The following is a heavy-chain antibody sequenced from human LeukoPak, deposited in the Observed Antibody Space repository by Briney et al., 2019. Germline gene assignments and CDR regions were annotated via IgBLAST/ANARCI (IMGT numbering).Heavy chain of an antibody. CDR3: ARELLEQWLVLRYYFDY. D-gene: IGHD6-19*01. CDR1: GYTFTSYA. V-gene: IGHV1-3*01. CDR2: INAGNGNT. Sequence: ASVKVSCKASGYTFTSYAMHWVRQAPGQRLEWMGWINAGNGNTKYSQKFQGRVTITRDTSASTSYMDLSSLRSEDTAVYYCARELLEQWLVLRYYFDYWGQGTLVTVSS. J-gene: IGHJ4*02.